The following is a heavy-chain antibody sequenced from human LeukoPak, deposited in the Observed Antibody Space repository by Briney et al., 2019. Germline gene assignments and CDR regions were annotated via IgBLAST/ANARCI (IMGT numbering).Heavy chain of an antibody. D-gene: IGHD3-22*01. J-gene: IGHJ6*03. Sequence: SETLSLTCTVSGGSISSSSYYWGWIRQPPGKGLEWIGSIYYSGSTYYNPSLKSRVTISVDTSKNQFSLKLSSVTAADTAVYYCARQTYYYDSSGYYYVRGYYYYYMDVWGKGTTVTISS. CDR3: ARQTYYYDSSGYYYVRGYYYYYMDV. V-gene: IGHV4-39*07. CDR2: IYYSGST. CDR1: GGSISSSSYY.